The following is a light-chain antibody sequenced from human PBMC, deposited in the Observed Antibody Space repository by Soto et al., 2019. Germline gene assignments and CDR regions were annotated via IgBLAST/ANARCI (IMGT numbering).Light chain of an antibody. CDR1: SSDVGSYNC. J-gene: IGLJ2*01. CDR2: EVS. CDR3: SSYTSSSHVV. V-gene: IGLV2-18*02. Sequence: QSALTQPPSVSGSPGQSVTISCTGTSSDVGSYNCVSWYQQPPGTAPKLMIYEVSNRPSGVPDRFSGSKSGNTASLTISGLQAEDEADYYCSSYTSSSHVVFGGGTKVTVL.